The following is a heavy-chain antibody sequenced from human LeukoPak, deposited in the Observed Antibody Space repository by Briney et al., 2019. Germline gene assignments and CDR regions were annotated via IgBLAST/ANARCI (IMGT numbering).Heavy chain of an antibody. Sequence: GGSLRLSCAASGFTFSSYSMSWVRQAPGKGLVWVSRINTDGSSTSYADSVKGRFTISRDNAKNTLYLQMNSLRAEDTAVYYCARGDYSNYATHYYYYYMDVWGKGTTVTVSS. CDR3: ARGDYSNYATHYYYYYMDV. CDR1: GFTFSSYS. V-gene: IGHV3-74*01. J-gene: IGHJ6*03. D-gene: IGHD4-11*01. CDR2: INTDGSST.